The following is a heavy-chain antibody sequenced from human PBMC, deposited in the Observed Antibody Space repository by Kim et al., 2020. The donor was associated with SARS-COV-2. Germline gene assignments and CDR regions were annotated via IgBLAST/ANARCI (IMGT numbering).Heavy chain of an antibody. J-gene: IGHJ3*02. Sequence: SETLSLTCTVSGGPISRYYWSWIRQPPGKGLEWIGNIYYSGSTNYNPSLKSRVTISVDTSKNQFSLKLSSVTAADTAVYFCARVGCSSTRCSAFDIWGQGTMVTVSS. CDR3: ARVGCSSTRCSAFDI. D-gene: IGHD2-2*01. CDR2: IYYSGST. V-gene: IGHV4-59*01. CDR1: GGPISRYY.